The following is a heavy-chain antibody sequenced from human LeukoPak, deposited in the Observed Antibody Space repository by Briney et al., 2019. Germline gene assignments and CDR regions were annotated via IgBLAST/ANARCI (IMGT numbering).Heavy chain of an antibody. CDR1: GGSINSYY. CDR2: IYYSGST. V-gene: IGHV4-59*01. CDR3: ARGAQQFNI. D-gene: IGHD6-13*01. Sequence: SETLSLTCTVSGGSINSYYWSWIRQPPGKGLEWIGYIYYSGSTNYNPSLKSRVTISVDTSKNQFSLKLSSVTAADTAVYYCARGAQQFNIWGQGTMVTVSS. J-gene: IGHJ3*02.